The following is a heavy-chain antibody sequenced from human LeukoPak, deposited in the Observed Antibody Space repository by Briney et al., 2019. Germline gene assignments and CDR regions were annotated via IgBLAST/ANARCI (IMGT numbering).Heavy chain of an antibody. Sequence: GGSLRLSCEASGFGVSGNAMAWVRQAAGKGLQWVSGLGSDGRTHYADSVRGRFTISRDESKNTVYLQMNNLRAEDTAVYYCAKDWSSIQPYYYMDVWGKGTTVTVSS. V-gene: IGHV3-23*01. CDR3: AKDWSSIQPYYYMDV. CDR1: GFGVSGNA. D-gene: IGHD5-18*01. CDR2: LGSDGRT. J-gene: IGHJ6*03.